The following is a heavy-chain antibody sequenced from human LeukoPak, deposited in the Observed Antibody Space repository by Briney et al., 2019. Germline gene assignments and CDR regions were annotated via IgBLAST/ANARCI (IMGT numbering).Heavy chain of an antibody. J-gene: IGHJ6*04. Sequence: GRSLRLSCAASGFTFSSNGMHWVRQAPGKGLEWVAVISYDGSNKYYADSVKGRFTISRDNSKNTLYLQMNSLRAEDTAVYYCAKEPGYCSSTSCPGGVFSYGMDVWGKGTTVTVSS. D-gene: IGHD2-2*01. CDR3: AKEPGYCSSTSCPGGVFSYGMDV. V-gene: IGHV3-30*18. CDR1: GFTFSSNG. CDR2: ISYDGSNK.